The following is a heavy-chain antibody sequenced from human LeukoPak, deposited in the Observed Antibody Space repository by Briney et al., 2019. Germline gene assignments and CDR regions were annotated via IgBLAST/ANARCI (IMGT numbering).Heavy chain of an antibody. V-gene: IGHV1-18*01. CDR3: ARDLQYYDFWSGYSPDYYMDV. CDR1: GYTFTSYG. CDR2: ISAYNGNT. Sequence: ASVKVSRKASGYTFTSYGISWVRQAPGQGLEWMGWISAYNGNTNYAQKLQGRVTMTTDTSTSTAYMELRSLRSDDTAVYYCARDLQYYDFWSGYSPDYYMDVWGKGTTVTVSS. J-gene: IGHJ6*03. D-gene: IGHD3-3*01.